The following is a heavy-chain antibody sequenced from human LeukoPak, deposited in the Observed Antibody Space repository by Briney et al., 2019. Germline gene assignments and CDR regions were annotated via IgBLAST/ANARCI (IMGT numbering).Heavy chain of an antibody. J-gene: IGHJ4*02. D-gene: IGHD4-23*01. CDR3: AKDGGNFGDNNY. Sequence: ASVKVSCKTSGYTFTNYDINWVRQATGQGLEWLGWMSPNNGDAGYAQKFQGRVTMTSDTSTSTVHMELSSLGSDDTALYYCAKDGGNFGDNNYWGQGTLVTVSS. CDR1: GYTFTNYD. V-gene: IGHV1-8*01. CDR2: MSPNNGDA.